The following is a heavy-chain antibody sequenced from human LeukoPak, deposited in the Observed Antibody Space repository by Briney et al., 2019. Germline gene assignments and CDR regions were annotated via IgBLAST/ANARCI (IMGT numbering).Heavy chain of an antibody. V-gene: IGHV3-23*01. CDR3: AKDLMATVTTITFDF. D-gene: IGHD4-17*01. CDR1: GFTFTDYA. J-gene: IGHJ4*02. CDR2: ISHNGGRT. Sequence: PGGSLRLSCAASGFTFTDYAMSWVRQAPEKGLEWVSTISHNGGRTYYAESVKGRFTISRDNSKNTVYLQMNSLRAEDTAVYYCAKDLMATVTTITFDFWGQGTPVTVSS.